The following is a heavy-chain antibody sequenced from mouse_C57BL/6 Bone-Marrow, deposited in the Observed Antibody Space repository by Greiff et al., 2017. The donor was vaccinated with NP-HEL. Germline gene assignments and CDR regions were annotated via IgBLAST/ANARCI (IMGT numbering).Heavy chain of an antibody. Sequence: QVQLQQPGAELVMPGASVKLSCKASGYTFTSYWMHWVKQRPGQGLEWIGEIDPSDSYTNYNQKFKGKSTLTVDKSSSTAYMQLSSLTSEDSAVYYCAREGMGFDYWGQGTTLTGSS. CDR2: IDPSDSYT. CDR1: GYTFTSYW. V-gene: IGHV1-69*01. CDR3: AREGMGFDY. J-gene: IGHJ2*01.